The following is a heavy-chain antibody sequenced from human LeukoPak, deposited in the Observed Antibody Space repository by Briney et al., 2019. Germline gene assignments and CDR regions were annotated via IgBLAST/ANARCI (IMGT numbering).Heavy chain of an antibody. V-gene: IGHV3-23*01. Sequence: PGGSLRLSCAASGFTFSSYAMSWVRQAPGKGLEWVSAISGSGGSTYYADSVKGRFTISRDNSKNTLYLQMNSLRAEDTAVYYCAIYYYYDSSGYYSNVSYWGQGTLVTVSS. CDR2: ISGSGGST. J-gene: IGHJ4*02. CDR1: GFTFSSYA. CDR3: AIYYYYDSSGYYSNVSY. D-gene: IGHD3-22*01.